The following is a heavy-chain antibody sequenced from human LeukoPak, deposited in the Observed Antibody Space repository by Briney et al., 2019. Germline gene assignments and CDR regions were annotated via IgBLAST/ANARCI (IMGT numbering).Heavy chain of an antibody. V-gene: IGHV3-74*01. CDR2: INSDGSST. J-gene: IGHJ4*02. D-gene: IGHD6-19*01. CDR1: GFTFSSYW. CDR3: ARGRAVTGSTVIDY. Sequence: GGSLRLSCAASGFTFSSYWMHWVRQAPGKGLVWVSRINSDGSSTSYADSVKGRFTISRDNSKNTLYLQMNSLRPEDTAVFHCARGRAVTGSTVIDYWGQGTLVTVSS.